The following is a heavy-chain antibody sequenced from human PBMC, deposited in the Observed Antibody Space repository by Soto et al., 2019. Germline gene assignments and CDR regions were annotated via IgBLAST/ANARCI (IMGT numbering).Heavy chain of an antibody. J-gene: IGHJ4*02. CDR2: INHSGST. CDR1: GGSFSGYY. V-gene: IGHV4-34*01. CDR3: ARGQKLWLRTLDY. D-gene: IGHD5-18*01. Sequence: SETLSLTCAVYGGSFSGYYWSWIRQPPGKGLEWIGEINHSGSTNYNPSLKSRVTISVDTSKNQFSLKLSSVTAADTAVYYCARGQKLWLRTLDYWGQGTLVT.